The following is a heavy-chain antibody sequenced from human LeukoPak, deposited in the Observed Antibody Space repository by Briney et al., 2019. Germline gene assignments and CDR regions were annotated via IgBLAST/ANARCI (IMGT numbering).Heavy chain of an antibody. V-gene: IGHV3-30*18. CDR2: ISYDGSNK. Sequence: PGGSLRLSCAASGFTFSSYGMHWVRQAPGKGLEWAAVISYDGSNKYYADSVKGRFTISRDNSKNTLYLQMNSLRAEDTAVYYCAKRGGYSYGYEFDYWGQGTLVTVSS. CDR1: GFTFSSYG. CDR3: AKRGGYSYGYEFDY. D-gene: IGHD5-18*01. J-gene: IGHJ4*02.